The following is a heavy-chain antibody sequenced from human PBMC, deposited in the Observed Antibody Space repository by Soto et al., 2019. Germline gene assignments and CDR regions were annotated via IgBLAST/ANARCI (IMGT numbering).Heavy chain of an antibody. Sequence: ASVKVSCKASGYTFTSYDINWVRQATGQGLEWMGWMNPYNGNTNYAQKLQGRVTMTRNTSTSTAYMELRSLRSDDTAVYYCARDRVPMGSSWYFVPDYWGQGTLVTVSS. D-gene: IGHD6-13*01. CDR3: ARDRVPMGSSWYFVPDY. CDR1: GYTFTSYD. CDR2: MNPYNGNT. V-gene: IGHV1-8*01. J-gene: IGHJ4*02.